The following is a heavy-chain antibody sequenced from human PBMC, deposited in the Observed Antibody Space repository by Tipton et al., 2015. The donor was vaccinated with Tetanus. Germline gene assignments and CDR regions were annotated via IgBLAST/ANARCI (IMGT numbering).Heavy chain of an antibody. Sequence: SLRLSCAVSGFTFSSYSMHWVRQAPGKGLDWVSVISYDGRKIYYADSVKGRFTISRDNSKNTLYLQMNSLRAEDTAVYYCARNLYGDHRKVDYWGQGTLVTVSS. CDR1: GFTFSSYS. CDR3: ARNLYGDHRKVDY. V-gene: IGHV3-30*04. J-gene: IGHJ4*02. CDR2: ISYDGRKI. D-gene: IGHD4-17*01.